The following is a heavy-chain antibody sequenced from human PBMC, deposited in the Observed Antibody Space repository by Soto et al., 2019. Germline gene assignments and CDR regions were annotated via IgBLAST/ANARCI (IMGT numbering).Heavy chain of an antibody. Sequence: GESLKISCKGSGYSFTSYWISWVRQMPGKGLEWMGRIDPSDSYTNYSPSFQGHVTISADKSISTAYLQWSSLKASDTSMYYCARGGISTLDYWGQGTLVTVSS. CDR1: GYSFTSYW. CDR3: ARGGISTLDY. V-gene: IGHV5-10-1*01. D-gene: IGHD2-2*01. CDR2: IDPSDSYT. J-gene: IGHJ4*02.